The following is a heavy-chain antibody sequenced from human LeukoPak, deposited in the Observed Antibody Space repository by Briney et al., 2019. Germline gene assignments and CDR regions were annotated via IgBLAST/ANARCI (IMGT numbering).Heavy chain of an antibody. Sequence: SETLSLTCTVSGGSISSSSYYWSWIRQPAGKGLEWIGEINHSGSTNYNPSLKSRVTISVDTSKNQFSLKLSSVTAADTAVYYCARGSIQASYYYYMDVWGKGTTVTVSS. CDR1: GGSISSSSYY. J-gene: IGHJ6*03. D-gene: IGHD2-21*01. CDR3: ARGSIQASYYYYMDV. V-gene: IGHV4-39*07. CDR2: INHSGST.